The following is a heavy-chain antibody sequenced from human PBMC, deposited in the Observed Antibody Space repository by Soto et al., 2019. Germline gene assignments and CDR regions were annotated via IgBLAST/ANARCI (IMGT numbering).Heavy chain of an antibody. D-gene: IGHD6-25*01. CDR2: ISGYNGDA. Sequence: QGQLVQSGAEVKQPGASVKVSCKASGYTFSTYGISWVRQAPGQGLEWMGWISGYNGDANCAQKFQGRVTMTIVTSTATAYVELRRRTYDQTAVYFCAKKRHTPYYYYGMDVCGQGTT. V-gene: IGHV1-18*01. CDR1: GYTFSTYG. CDR3: AKKRHTPYYYYGMDV. J-gene: IGHJ6*02.